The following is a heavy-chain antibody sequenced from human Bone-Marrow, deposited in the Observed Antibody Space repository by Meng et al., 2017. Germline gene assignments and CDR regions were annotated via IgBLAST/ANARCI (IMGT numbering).Heavy chain of an antibody. Sequence: SETLSLTCAVSGYSISSGYYWGWIRQPPGKGLEWIGSIYHSGSTYYNPSLKSRVTISVDTSKNQFSLKLSSVTAADTAVYYCASLGGEMATFANWGQGTLVTVSS. V-gene: IGHV4-38-2*01. CDR3: ASLGGEMATFAN. CDR2: IYHSGST. CDR1: GYSISSGYY. J-gene: IGHJ4*02. D-gene: IGHD5-24*01.